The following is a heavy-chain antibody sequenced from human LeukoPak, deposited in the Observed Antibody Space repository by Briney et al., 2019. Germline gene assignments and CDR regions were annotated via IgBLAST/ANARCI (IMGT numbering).Heavy chain of an antibody. J-gene: IGHJ4*02. CDR3: ARWDSYGFAY. D-gene: IGHD5-18*01. CDR1: GGSISSNSYY. CDR2: TYYSGST. Sequence: SETLSLTCTVSGGSISSNSYYWGWIRQPPGKGLEWIGSTYYSGSTYYNPSLRSRVTISVDTSKNHFSLKLSSVTAADTAVYYCARWDSYGFAYWGQGTLVTVSP. V-gene: IGHV4-39*02.